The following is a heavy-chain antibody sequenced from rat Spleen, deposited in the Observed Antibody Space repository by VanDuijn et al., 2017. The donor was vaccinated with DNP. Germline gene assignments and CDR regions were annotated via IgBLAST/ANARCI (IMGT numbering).Heavy chain of an antibody. CDR3: TTDPILRLFDY. CDR2: IGSDGYAP. V-gene: IGHV5-20*01. D-gene: IGHD1-11*01. Sequence: EVQLVESGGGLVQPGRSLKLSCAASGFSFSDYYMAWVRQAPTKGLEWVAYIGSDGYAPYYGDSVKGRFTISRDNAKSTLYLQMDSLRSEDTATYYCTTDPILRLFDYWGQGVMVTVSS. CDR1: GFSFSDYY. J-gene: IGHJ2*01.